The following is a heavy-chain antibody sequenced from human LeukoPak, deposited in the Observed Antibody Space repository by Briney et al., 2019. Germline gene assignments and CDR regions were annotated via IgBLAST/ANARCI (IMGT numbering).Heavy chain of an antibody. V-gene: IGHV3-7*01. CDR1: GGSFSGYY. CDR2: TNQDGSDK. J-gene: IGHJ4*02. D-gene: IGHD3-16*01. Sequence: ETLSLTCAVYGGSFSGYYWSWVRQAPGKGLEWVANTNQDGSDKHYVDSVKGRFTISRDNAKNSLYLQMNSLRAEDTAMYYCAREATFGYHYFDYWGQGTLVTVSS. CDR3: AREATFGYHYFDY.